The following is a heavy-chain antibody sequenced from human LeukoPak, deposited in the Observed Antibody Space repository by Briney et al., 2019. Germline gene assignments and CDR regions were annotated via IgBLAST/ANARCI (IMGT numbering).Heavy chain of an antibody. Sequence: PGGSLRLSCAASGFTFSSYWMNWARQAPGKGLEWVASINHNGNVNYYVDSVKGRFTISRDNAKNSLYLQMNSLRAEDTAVYYCAKDRYSSSRNYYGMDVWGQGTTVTVSS. CDR2: INHNGNVN. J-gene: IGHJ6*02. D-gene: IGHD6-6*01. CDR1: GFTFSSYW. V-gene: IGHV3-7*03. CDR3: AKDRYSSSRNYYGMDV.